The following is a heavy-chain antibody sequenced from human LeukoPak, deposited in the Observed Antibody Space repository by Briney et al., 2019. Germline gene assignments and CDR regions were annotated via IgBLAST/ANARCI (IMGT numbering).Heavy chain of an antibody. CDR1: GYTFTGYY. J-gene: IGHJ5*02. D-gene: IGHD6-13*01. CDR2: IIPIFGTA. CDR3: ARLYSSSWYNWFDP. Sequence: SVKVSCKASGYTFTGYYMHWVRQAPGQGLEWMGGIIPIFGTANYAQKFQGRVTITADESTSTAYMELSSLRSEDTAVYYCARLYSSSWYNWFDPWGQGTLVTVSS. V-gene: IGHV1-69*13.